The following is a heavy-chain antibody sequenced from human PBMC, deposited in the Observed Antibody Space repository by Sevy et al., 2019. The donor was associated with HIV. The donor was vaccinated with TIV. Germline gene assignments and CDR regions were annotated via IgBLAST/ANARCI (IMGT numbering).Heavy chain of an antibody. Sequence: SETLSLTCTVSGGSISSSSYYWGWIRQPPGKGLEWIGSIYYSGSTYYNPSLKSRVTISVDTSKNQFSLKLGYVTAADTSVYYCARHPVVPYYDFWSGYLGDYGMDVWGQGTTVTVSS. CDR1: GGSISSSSYY. V-gene: IGHV4-39*01. J-gene: IGHJ6*02. CDR2: IYYSGST. CDR3: ARHPVVPYYDFWSGYLGDYGMDV. D-gene: IGHD3-3*01.